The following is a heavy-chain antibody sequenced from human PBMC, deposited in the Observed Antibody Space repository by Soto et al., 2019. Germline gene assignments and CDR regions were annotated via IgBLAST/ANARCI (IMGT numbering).Heavy chain of an antibody. D-gene: IGHD3-16*01. V-gene: IGHV3-30*18. CDR2: ISYDGSNK. Sequence: PGGTLTLSCAASGCTFSKYGKHWVRQAPRKGLERVGVISYDGSNKYYADSAHRRFTISRDKSTNPLYLQLLSPRVDEGAVYYLAKGAEGGAYYGMDFWGQGTTVTVSS. CDR3: AKGAEGGAYYGMDF. CDR1: GCTFSKYG. J-gene: IGHJ6*02.